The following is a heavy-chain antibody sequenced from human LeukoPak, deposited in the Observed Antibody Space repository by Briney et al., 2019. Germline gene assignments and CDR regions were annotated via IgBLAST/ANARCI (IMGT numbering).Heavy chain of an antibody. CDR2: IYYSGST. Sequence: PSETLSLTCTVSGGSISSGDYYWSWIRQPPGKGLEWIGYIYYSGSTYYNPSLKSRVTMSVDTSKNQFSLKLSSVTVADTAVYYCARSHYYDSSGYSARWYYFDYWGQGTLVTVSS. CDR3: ARSHYYDSSGYSARWYYFDY. J-gene: IGHJ4*02. V-gene: IGHV4-30-4*08. CDR1: GGSISSGDYY. D-gene: IGHD3-22*01.